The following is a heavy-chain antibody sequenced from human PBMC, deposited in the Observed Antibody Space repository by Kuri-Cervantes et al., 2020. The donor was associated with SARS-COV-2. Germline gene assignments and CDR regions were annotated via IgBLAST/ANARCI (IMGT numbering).Heavy chain of an antibody. CDR2: IYYSGST. V-gene: IGHV4-39*01. J-gene: IGHJ5*02. D-gene: IGHD3-3*01. Sequence: SETLSLTCTVSGGSISSGSYDWSWIRQPAGKGLEWIGSIYYSGSTYNNPSLKSRVTISADTSKNQFSLRLRSVTAADTAVYYCARRQPTVFGAADWFDPWGRGTLVTVSS. CDR1: GGSISSGSYD. CDR3: ARRQPTVFGAADWFDP.